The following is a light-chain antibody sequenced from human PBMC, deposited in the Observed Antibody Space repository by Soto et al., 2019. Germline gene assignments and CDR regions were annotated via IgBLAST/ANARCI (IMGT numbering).Light chain of an antibody. J-gene: IGKJ1*01. Sequence: EIVLTQSPGTLSLSPGERATLSCRASQSVSSSYLAWYQQKPGHAPRLLIYGASSRATGIPDRFNGSGSGTDFALTSGRVEPGDWAVYYCRRYGSAATWTFCQGTKVEIK. CDR1: QSVSSSY. CDR2: GAS. CDR3: RRYGSAATWT. V-gene: IGKV3-20*01.